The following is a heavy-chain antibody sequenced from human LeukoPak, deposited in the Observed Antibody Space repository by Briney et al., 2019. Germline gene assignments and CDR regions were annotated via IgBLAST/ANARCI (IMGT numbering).Heavy chain of an antibody. J-gene: IGHJ5*02. CDR1: GGSISSTNW. Sequence: SETLSLTCAVSGGSISSTNWWSWVRQPPGKGLEWIGEIYHSGSTNYNPSLKSRVTISVDKSKNQFSLNLSSVTAADTAVYYCVRHNWNDNWFDPWGQGTLVTVSS. V-gene: IGHV4-4*02. CDR2: IYHSGST. CDR3: VRHNWNDNWFDP. D-gene: IGHD1-20*01.